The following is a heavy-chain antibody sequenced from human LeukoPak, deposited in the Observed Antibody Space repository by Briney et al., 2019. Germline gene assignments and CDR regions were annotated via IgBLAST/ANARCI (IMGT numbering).Heavy chain of an antibody. Sequence: ASVKVSCKASGYTFTSYYMHWVRQAPGQGLEWMGRINPNSGGTNYAQKFQGRVTMTRDTSISTAYMELSRLRSDDTAVYYCARDSGSYSSVVSWGQGTLVTVSS. V-gene: IGHV1-2*06. CDR2: INPNSGGT. J-gene: IGHJ4*02. D-gene: IGHD1-26*01. CDR1: GYTFTSYY. CDR3: ARDSGSYSSVVS.